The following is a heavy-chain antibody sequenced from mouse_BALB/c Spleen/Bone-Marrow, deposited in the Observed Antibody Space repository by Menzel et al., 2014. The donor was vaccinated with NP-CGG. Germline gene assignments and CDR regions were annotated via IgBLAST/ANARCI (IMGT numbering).Heavy chain of an antibody. J-gene: IGHJ3*01. D-gene: IGHD2-1*01. V-gene: IGHV4-1*02. CDR3: ARPGWGNYVFVY. CDR2: INPDSGTI. Sequence: EVKLLESGGGLVQPGGSLKLSCVASGFDFSRYWMSWVRQAPGKGLEWIGEINPDSGTINYTPSLKDKFIISRDNAKNTLYLQMSKVRSEDTALYYCARPGWGNYVFVYWGQGTLVTVST. CDR1: GFDFSRYW.